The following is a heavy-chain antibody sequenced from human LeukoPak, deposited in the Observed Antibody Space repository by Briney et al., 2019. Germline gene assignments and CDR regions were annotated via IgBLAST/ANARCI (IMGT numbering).Heavy chain of an antibody. D-gene: IGHD1-26*01. CDR3: ARTVGATPY. CDR2: ICYSGST. CDR1: GGSISSSSYY. J-gene: IGHJ4*02. Sequence: PSETLSLTCTVSGGSISSSSYYWGWIRQPPGKGLEWIGSICYSGSTYYNPSLKSRVTISVDTSKNQFSLKLSSVTAADTAVYYCARTVGATPYWGQGTLVTVSS. V-gene: IGHV4-39*01.